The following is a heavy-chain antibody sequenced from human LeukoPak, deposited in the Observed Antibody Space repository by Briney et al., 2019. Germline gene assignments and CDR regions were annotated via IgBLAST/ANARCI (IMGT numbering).Heavy chain of an antibody. D-gene: IGHD3-9*01. J-gene: IGHJ3*02. V-gene: IGHV3-23*01. CDR2: ISGSGGST. CDR1: GFTFSSYG. CDR3: ALARGHYDILTGYSLGAFDI. Sequence: GGSLRLSCAASGFTFSSYGMSWVRQAPGKGLEWVSAISGSGGSTYYADSVKGRFTISRDNSKNTLYLQMNSLRAEDTAVYYCALARGHYDILTGYSLGAFDIWGQGTMVTVSS.